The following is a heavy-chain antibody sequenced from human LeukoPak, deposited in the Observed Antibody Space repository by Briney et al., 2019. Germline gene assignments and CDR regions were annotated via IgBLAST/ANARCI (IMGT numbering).Heavy chain of an antibody. Sequence: ASVKVSCKASGYTFTGYYMHWVRQAPGQGLEWMGRINPNSGGTNYAQKFQGRVTMTRDASISTAYMELSRLRSDDTAVYYCARGALYCSGGSCYSRVNYWYFDLWGRGTLVTVSS. CDR1: GYTFTGYY. CDR3: ARGALYCSGGSCYSRVNYWYFDL. V-gene: IGHV1-2*06. J-gene: IGHJ2*01. CDR2: INPNSGGT. D-gene: IGHD2-15*01.